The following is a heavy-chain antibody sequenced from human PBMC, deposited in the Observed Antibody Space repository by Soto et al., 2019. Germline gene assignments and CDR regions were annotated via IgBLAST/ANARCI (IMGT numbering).Heavy chain of an antibody. CDR2: ISGSGGST. J-gene: IGHJ6*03. V-gene: IGHV3-23*01. CDR3: AKDNPQNYYGSGTYYYYYMDV. CDR1: GFTFSSYA. D-gene: IGHD3-10*01. Sequence: GGSLRLSCAASGFTFSSYAMSWVRQAPGKGLEWVSAISGSGGSTYYADSVKGRFTISRDNSKNTLYLQMNSLRAEDTAVYYCAKDNPQNYYGSGTYYYYYMDVWGKGTTVTVSS.